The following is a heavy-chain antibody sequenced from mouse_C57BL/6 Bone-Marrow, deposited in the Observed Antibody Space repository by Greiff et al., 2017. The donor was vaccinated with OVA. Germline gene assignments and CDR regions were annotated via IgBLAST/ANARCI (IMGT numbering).Heavy chain of an antibody. J-gene: IGHJ2*01. CDR1: GFNINNTY. D-gene: IGHD6-2*01. V-gene: IGHV14-3*01. CDR2: IYPANGYT. Sequence: EVHLVESVAELVRPGASVKLSCTASGFNINNTYMDWVKQRPEQGLEWIGSIYPANGYTKYAPKFPGKATITADTSSNTAYLQLSSLATEDTASYDCARSLEQGDWGKGTTLTVAT. CDR3: ARSLEQGD.